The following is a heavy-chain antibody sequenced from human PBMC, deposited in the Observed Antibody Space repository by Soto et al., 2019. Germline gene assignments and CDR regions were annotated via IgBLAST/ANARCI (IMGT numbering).Heavy chain of an antibody. D-gene: IGHD1-20*01. V-gene: IGHV1-24*01. CDR2: FDPEDGET. Sequence: ASVKVSCKVSGYTLTELSMHWVRQAPGKGLERMGGFDPEDGETIYAQKFQGRVTMTEDTSTDTVYMELSSLRSEDTAVYYCAPSRILQITYNWFDPWGQGTLVTVSS. J-gene: IGHJ5*02. CDR3: APSRILQITYNWFDP. CDR1: GYTLTELS.